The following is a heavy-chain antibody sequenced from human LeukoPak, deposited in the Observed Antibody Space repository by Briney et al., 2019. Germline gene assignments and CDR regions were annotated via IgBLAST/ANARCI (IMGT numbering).Heavy chain of an antibody. D-gene: IGHD3-22*01. CDR2: ISSSSSYI. CDR3: ARGPRATYYYDSSGYYYFDY. Sequence: GGSLRLSCAASGFTFSSYSMNWVRQAPGKGLEWVSSISSSSSYIYYADSVKGRFTISRDNAKNSLYLQMNSLRAEDTAVYYCARGPRATYYYDSSGYYYFDYWGQGTLVTVSS. J-gene: IGHJ4*02. V-gene: IGHV3-21*01. CDR1: GFTFSSYS.